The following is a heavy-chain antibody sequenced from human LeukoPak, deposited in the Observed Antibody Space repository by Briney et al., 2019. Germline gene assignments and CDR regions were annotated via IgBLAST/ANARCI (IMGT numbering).Heavy chain of an antibody. V-gene: IGHV3-7*04. CDR2: IQPDGHEK. D-gene: IGHD2-21*02. CDR3: ARGDDFSGDY. Sequence: GGSLRLSCTTSGFTFSTYWISWVRHTPGKGLEWVANIQPDGHEKYHVDSVTGRFTISRDNAKNSLYLQMNSLRVEDTAVYYCARGDDFSGDYWGQGTLVTVSS. CDR1: GFTFSTYW. J-gene: IGHJ4*02.